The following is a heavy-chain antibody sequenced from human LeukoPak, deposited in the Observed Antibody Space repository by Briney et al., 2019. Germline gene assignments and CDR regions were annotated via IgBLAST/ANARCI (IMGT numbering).Heavy chain of an antibody. V-gene: IGHV3-30*02. D-gene: IGHD2-2*01. Sequence: GGSLRLSCAASGFTFSSYGMHWVRQAPGKGLEWVAFILYDGSNKYYADSVKGRFTISRDNSKNTLYLQMNSLRAEDTAVYYCAKVGCSSTSCPNTFDYWGQGTLVTVSS. CDR3: AKVGCSSTSCPNTFDY. CDR1: GFTFSSYG. CDR2: ILYDGSNK. J-gene: IGHJ4*02.